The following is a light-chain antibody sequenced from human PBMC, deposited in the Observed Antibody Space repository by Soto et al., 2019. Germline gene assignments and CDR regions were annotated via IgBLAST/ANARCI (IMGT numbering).Light chain of an antibody. Sequence: EIVMTQSPATLSVSPGERATLSCRASQSVSSNLAWSQQKPGQAPRLLIYRASTRATDIPARFSGSGSGPEYTPTIRSMQSVEFAVYYCEHYPGSQPWTFGQGTKVELQ. CDR2: RAS. CDR1: QSVSSN. V-gene: IGKV3-15*01. CDR3: EHYPGSQPWT. J-gene: IGKJ1*01.